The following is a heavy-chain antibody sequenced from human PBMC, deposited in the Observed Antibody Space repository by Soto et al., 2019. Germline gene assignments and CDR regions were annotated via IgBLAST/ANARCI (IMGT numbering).Heavy chain of an antibody. Sequence: ASVKVSCKASGYTFTQYGISWVRQAPGQGLAWMGWISAYNGNTNYAQKLQGRVTMTTDTSTSTAYMELRSLRSDDTAVYYCASNAGYYYDSSGTHDAFDIWGQGTMVTVSS. CDR1: GYTFTQYG. CDR2: ISAYNGNT. CDR3: ASNAGYYYDSSGTHDAFDI. J-gene: IGHJ3*02. V-gene: IGHV1-18*01. D-gene: IGHD3-22*01.